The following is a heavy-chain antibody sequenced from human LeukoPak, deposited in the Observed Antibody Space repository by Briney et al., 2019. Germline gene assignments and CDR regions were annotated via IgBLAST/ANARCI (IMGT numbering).Heavy chain of an antibody. D-gene: IGHD3-22*01. CDR2: INPSGGST. V-gene: IGHV1-46*01. CDR1: GYTFTSYY. J-gene: IGHJ2*01. Sequence: GASVKVSCKASGYTFTSYYVHWLQQAPGQGLERMGIINPSGGSTSYAQKFQGRVTMTRDMSTSTVYMELSSLRSEDTAVYYCARDAADSSGLYTGWYFDLWGRGTLVTVSS. CDR3: ARDAADSSGLYTGWYFDL.